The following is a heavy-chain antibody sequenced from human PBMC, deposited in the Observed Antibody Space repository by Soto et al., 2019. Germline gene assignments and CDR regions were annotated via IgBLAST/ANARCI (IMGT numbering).Heavy chain of an antibody. J-gene: IGHJ4*02. CDR2: IAGSGGDI. Sequence: GGSLRLSCAASAFTFSSYAMAWVRQAPGKGLEWVSSIAGSGGDISYADSVKGRFTISRDNSKNTLYLQMDRLRAEDTAIYYCVREPYLPDAGRLYSLHYWGPGTLVTVSS. CDR3: VREPYLPDAGRLYSLHY. CDR1: AFTFSSYA. D-gene: IGHD2-15*01. V-gene: IGHV3-23*01.